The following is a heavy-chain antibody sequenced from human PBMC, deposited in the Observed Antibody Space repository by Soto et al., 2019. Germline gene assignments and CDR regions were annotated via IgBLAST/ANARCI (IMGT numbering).Heavy chain of an antibody. J-gene: IGHJ4*02. CDR3: ARVFDRSAAPPLVYDY. CDR2: ISAYNGNT. Sequence: ASVKVSCKASGYTFTCYGISCVRQAPGQGLEWMGWISAYNGNTNYAQKLQGRVTMTTDTSTSTAYMELRSLRSDDTAVYYCARVFDRSAAPPLVYDYWGKETLVTVSS. D-gene: IGHD2-15*01. CDR1: GYTFTCYG. V-gene: IGHV1-18*01.